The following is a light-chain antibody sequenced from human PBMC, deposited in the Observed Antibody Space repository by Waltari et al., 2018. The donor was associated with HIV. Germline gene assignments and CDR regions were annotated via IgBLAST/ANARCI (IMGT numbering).Light chain of an antibody. V-gene: IGLV2-8*01. Sequence: QSALTQPPSASGSPGQSVTISCTGTSSDVGSYNYVSWYQQHPGKAPKLMIYEVTKRPSVVPVRFSGSKSGNTASLTVSGLQAEDEADYYCSSYAGSNILVVGGGTKLTVL. CDR1: SSDVGSYNY. CDR2: EVT. CDR3: SSYAGSNILV. J-gene: IGLJ2*01.